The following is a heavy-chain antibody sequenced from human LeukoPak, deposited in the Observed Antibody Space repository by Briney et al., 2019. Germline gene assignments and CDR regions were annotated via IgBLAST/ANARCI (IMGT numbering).Heavy chain of an antibody. V-gene: IGHV4-4*09. D-gene: IGHD5-24*01. Sequence: PSGTLSLTCTVSGGSISSYYWSWIRQPPGEGLEWIGYIYTSGSTNCNPSLKSRVTISVDTSKNQFSLKLSSVTAADTAVYYCARRLRWLQLDAFDIWGQGTMVTVSS. J-gene: IGHJ3*02. CDR2: IYTSGST. CDR3: ARRLRWLQLDAFDI. CDR1: GGSISSYY.